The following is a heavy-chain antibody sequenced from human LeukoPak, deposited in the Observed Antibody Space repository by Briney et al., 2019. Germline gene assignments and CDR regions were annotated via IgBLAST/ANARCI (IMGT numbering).Heavy chain of an antibody. V-gene: IGHV3-30*04. CDR1: GFTFSSYA. CDR3: ARSQGYYGSGSYPEGNWFDP. CDR2: ISYDGSNK. D-gene: IGHD3-10*01. Sequence: GRSLRLSCAASGFTFSSYAMHWVRQAPGKGLEGVAVISYDGSNKYYADSVKGRFTISRDNSKNTLYLQMNSLRAEDTAVYYCARSQGYYGSGSYPEGNWFDPWGQGTLVTVSS. J-gene: IGHJ5*02.